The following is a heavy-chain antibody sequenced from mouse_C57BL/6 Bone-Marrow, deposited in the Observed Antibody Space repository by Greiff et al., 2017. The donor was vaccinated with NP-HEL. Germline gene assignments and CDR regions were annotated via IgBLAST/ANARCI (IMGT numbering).Heavy chain of an antibody. CDR2: IYPRDGST. V-gene: IGHV1-78*01. Sequence: QVQLKESDAGLVKPGASVRISSKVSGSTFPDHPIHWMKQRPEQGLEWIGYIYPRDGSTKYNGKFKGKATLTADKSSSTAYMQLNSLTSEDSAVYFCARRGITTVVASYYFDYWGQGTTLTVSS. D-gene: IGHD1-1*01. CDR1: GSTFPDHP. J-gene: IGHJ2*01. CDR3: ARRGITTVVASYYFDY.